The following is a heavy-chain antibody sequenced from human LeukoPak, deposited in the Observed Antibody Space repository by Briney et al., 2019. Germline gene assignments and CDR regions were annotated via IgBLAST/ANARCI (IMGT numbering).Heavy chain of an antibody. Sequence: GGSLRLSCAASGFNFNSYSLTWVRQAPGKGLEWLAYIPASGSTTFSADSVKGRFTISRDNAKNSLYLQMNSLRAEDTALYYCAKDISGFYDSSALDYWGQGTLVTVSS. D-gene: IGHD3-22*01. J-gene: IGHJ4*02. CDR1: GFNFNSYS. CDR2: IPASGSTT. CDR3: AKDISGFYDSSALDY. V-gene: IGHV3-48*04.